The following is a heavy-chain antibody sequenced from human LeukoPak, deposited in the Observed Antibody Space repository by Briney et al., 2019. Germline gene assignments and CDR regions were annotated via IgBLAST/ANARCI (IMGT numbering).Heavy chain of an antibody. CDR2: INHSGST. D-gene: IGHD3-22*01. CDR1: GGSFSGYY. J-gene: IGHJ5*02. Sequence: SETLSLTCAVYGGSFSGYYWSWIRQPPGKGLEWIGEINHSGSTNYNPSLKSRATISVDTSKNQFSLKLSSVTAADTAVYYCARGFEDSSGTGWFDPWGQGTLVTVSS. V-gene: IGHV4-34*01. CDR3: ARGFEDSSGTGWFDP.